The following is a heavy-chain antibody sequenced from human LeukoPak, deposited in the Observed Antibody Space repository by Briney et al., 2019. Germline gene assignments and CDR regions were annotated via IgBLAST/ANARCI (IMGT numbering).Heavy chain of an antibody. Sequence: GVSLRLLCAASRYIHRSYYVHGVPRARGKGLVCVIHIDNDGSGTLYADSVRRGYPIHRDNPKHTMYLQMSGLRAEDTAVYYCTREGLDPWGQGPLVSVSS. V-gene: IGHV3-74*01. CDR2: IDNDGSGT. D-gene: IGHD2-21*01. J-gene: IGHJ5*02. CDR1: RYIHRSYY. CDR3: TREGLDP.